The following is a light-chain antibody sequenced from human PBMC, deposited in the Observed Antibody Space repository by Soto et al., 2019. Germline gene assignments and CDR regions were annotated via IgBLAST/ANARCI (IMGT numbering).Light chain of an antibody. CDR3: QQYNNWPSWT. CDR2: GAS. CDR1: QSVSSN. J-gene: IGKJ1*01. Sequence: EIVMTQSPATLSVSPGERATLSCRASQSVSSNLAWYQQKPGQAPRLLIYGASARATGIPARFSGSGSGREFTLTISSLQSEDFAVKYCQQYNNWPSWTFGQGTKVEIK. V-gene: IGKV3-15*01.